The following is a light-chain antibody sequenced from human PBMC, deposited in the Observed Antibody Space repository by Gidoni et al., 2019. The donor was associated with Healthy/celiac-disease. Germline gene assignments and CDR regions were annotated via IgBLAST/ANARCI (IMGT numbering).Light chain of an antibody. Sequence: DIQMTQSPCSLSASVGDRVTITCRASQSISNYLNWYQQKPGKAPKLLIYAASSLQSGVPSRFSGSGSGTDFTLTISSLQPEDFATYYCQQSYSTLFTFGPGTKVDIK. CDR3: QQSYSTLFT. CDR1: QSISNY. CDR2: AAS. V-gene: IGKV1-39*01. J-gene: IGKJ3*01.